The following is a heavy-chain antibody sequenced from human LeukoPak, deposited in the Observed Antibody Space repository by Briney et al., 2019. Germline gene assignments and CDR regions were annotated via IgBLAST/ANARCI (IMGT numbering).Heavy chain of an antibody. CDR3: ARVIYDILTGYYPDY. Sequence: SETLSLACTVSGGSISSSSYYWGWIRQPPGKGLEWIGSIYYSGSTYYNPSLKSRVTISVDTSKNQFSLKLSSVTAADTAVYYCARVIYDILTGYYPDYWGQGTLVTVSS. D-gene: IGHD3-9*01. CDR2: IYYSGST. V-gene: IGHV4-39*07. J-gene: IGHJ4*02. CDR1: GGSISSSSYY.